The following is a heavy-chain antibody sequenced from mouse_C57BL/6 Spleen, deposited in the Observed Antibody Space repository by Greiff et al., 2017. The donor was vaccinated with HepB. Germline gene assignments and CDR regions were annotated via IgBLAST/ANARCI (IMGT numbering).Heavy chain of an antibody. V-gene: IGHV1-50*01. CDR3: ARKALYDGYYEFAY. CDR1: GYTFTSYW. CDR2: IDPSDSYT. J-gene: IGHJ3*01. Sequence: VQLQQPGAELVKPGASVKLSCKASGYTFTSYWMQWVKQRPGQGLEWIGEIDPSDSYTNYNQKFRGKATLTVETSSSTAYMQLSSLTSVDSAVYYCARKALYDGYYEFAYWGQGTLVTVSA. D-gene: IGHD2-3*01.